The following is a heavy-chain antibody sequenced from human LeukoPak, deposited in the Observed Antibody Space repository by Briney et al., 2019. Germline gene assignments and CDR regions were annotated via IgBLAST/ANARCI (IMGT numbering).Heavy chain of an antibody. CDR3: VRGGSYFDY. CDR2: ISSDGGGI. J-gene: IGHJ4*02. Sequence: GGSLRLSCAASGFTFDDYAMHWVRQVPGKGLEWLSVISSDGGGISCAASVKGRFTISRDNSKNSQYLQMNSLTTEDTAFYYCVRGGSYFDYWGQGTLVTVSS. D-gene: IGHD1-26*01. V-gene: IGHV3-43D*03. CDR1: GFTFDDYA.